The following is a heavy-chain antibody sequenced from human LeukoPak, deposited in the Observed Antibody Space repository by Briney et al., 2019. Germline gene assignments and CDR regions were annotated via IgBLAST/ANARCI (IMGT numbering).Heavy chain of an antibody. J-gene: IGHJ4*02. CDR1: GFTFSSYG. Sequence: PGGSLRLSCAASGFTFSSYGMHWVRQAPGKGLEWVAFIRYDGSNKYYADSVKGRFTISRDNSKNTLYLQMNSLRAEDTAVYYCAKDGRSMARGVILDYWGQGTLVTVSS. D-gene: IGHD3-10*01. V-gene: IGHV3-30*02. CDR3: AKDGRSMARGVILDY. CDR2: IRYDGSNK.